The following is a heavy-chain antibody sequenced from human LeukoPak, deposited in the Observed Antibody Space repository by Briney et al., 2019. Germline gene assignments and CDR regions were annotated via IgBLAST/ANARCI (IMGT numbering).Heavy chain of an antibody. CDR3: ARDPSPLAPRYMDV. V-gene: IGHV3-21*01. CDR1: GFIFSTYT. CDR2: ISSNSTYI. Sequence: GGSLRLSCAASGFIFSTYTMNWVRQAPGKGLEWVSSISSNSTYIYDADSVKGRFTISRDNAKNSVFLQMNSLRAEDTAAYYCARDPSPLAPRYMDVWGKGTTVTVSS. J-gene: IGHJ6*03.